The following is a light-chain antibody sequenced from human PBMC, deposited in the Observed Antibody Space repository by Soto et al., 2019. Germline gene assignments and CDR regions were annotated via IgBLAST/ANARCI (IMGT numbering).Light chain of an antibody. Sequence: AIQLTQSPSSLSASVGDRVTITCRASQGISSALAWYQQKPGKAPKLLIYDASSLKSGFPSRFGGSGSGTDFKLTISSLQADDFASFYCQPFNNYRTFGQGTNMEIK. CDR2: DAS. CDR1: QGISSA. CDR3: QPFNNYRT. V-gene: IGKV1D-13*01. J-gene: IGKJ1*01.